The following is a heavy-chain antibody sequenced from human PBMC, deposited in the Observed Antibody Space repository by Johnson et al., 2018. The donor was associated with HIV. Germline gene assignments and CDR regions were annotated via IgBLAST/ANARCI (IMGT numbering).Heavy chain of an antibody. D-gene: IGHD3-3*01. CDR1: GFTFSSYG. Sequence: QVQLVESGGGVVQPGRSLRLSCAASGFTFSSYGMHWVRQAPGKGLEWVAVIWYDGSNKYYADSVKGRFTISRDNSKNTLFLQMNSLRAEDTAVYYCARVGPCFGVLMDGALGIWGQGTMVTVSS. CDR3: ARVGPCFGVLMDGALGI. J-gene: IGHJ3*02. CDR2: IWYDGSNK. V-gene: IGHV3-30*19.